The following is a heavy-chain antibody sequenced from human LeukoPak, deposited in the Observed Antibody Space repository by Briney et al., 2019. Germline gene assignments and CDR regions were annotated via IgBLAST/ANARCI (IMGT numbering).Heavy chain of an antibody. CDR3: ARDVAGYSSGWYFDY. J-gene: IGHJ4*02. CDR2: INPSGGST. D-gene: IGHD6-19*01. Sequence: ASVKVSCKASGYTFTSYYMHWVRQAPGQGLEWMGIINPSGGSTSYAQKFQGRVTMTRDKSTSTVYMELSSLRSEDTAVYYCARDVAGYSSGWYFDYWGQGTLVTVSS. CDR1: GYTFTSYY. V-gene: IGHV1-46*01.